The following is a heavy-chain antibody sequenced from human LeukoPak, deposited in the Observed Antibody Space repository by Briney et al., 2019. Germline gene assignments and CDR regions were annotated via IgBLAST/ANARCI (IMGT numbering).Heavy chain of an antibody. CDR3: ARDYYDSSGFGAFDI. J-gene: IGHJ3*02. CDR2: INPNSGGT. D-gene: IGHD3-22*01. V-gene: IGHV1-2*02. Sequence: ASVKVSFKASGYTFTAYYMHWVRQAPGQGLEWMGWINPNSGGTNYAQKFQGRVTMTGDTSISTAYMELSRLRSDDTAVYYCARDYYDSSGFGAFDIWGQGTMVTVSS. CDR1: GYTFTAYY.